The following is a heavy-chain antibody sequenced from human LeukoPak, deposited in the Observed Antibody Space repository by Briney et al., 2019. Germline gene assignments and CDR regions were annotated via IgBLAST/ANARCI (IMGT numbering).Heavy chain of an antibody. CDR3: ARGPPRGKYYYMDV. Sequence: GGSLRLSCAASGFTFSSFDMHWVRQPTGQGLEWVSTIGTASDTYYPGSVEGRFALSRDNAKNSLYLQMNSLTAGDAAVYYCARGPPRGKYYYMDVWGKGTTVTVSS. CDR2: IGTASDT. V-gene: IGHV3-13*01. CDR1: GFTFSSFD. J-gene: IGHJ6*03. D-gene: IGHD1-1*01.